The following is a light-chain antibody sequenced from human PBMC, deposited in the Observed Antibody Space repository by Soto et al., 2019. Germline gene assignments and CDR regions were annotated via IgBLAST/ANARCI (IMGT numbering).Light chain of an antibody. Sequence: QSVLTQPASVSGSPGQSITISCTGTSSDVGSYNLVSWYQQHPGKAPKLMIYEGSKRPSGVSNRFSGSKSGNTASLTISGLQAEDEADYYCCSYAGSSTSPGYVFGTGTKVTVI. CDR3: CSYAGSSTSPGYV. CDR1: SSDVGSYNL. J-gene: IGLJ1*01. CDR2: EGS. V-gene: IGLV2-23*01.